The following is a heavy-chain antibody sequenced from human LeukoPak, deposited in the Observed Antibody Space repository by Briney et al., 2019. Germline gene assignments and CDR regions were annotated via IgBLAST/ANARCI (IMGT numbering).Heavy chain of an antibody. V-gene: IGHV3-53*01. Sequence: GGSLRLSCAASGFTFSSNYMSWVRQAPGKGLEWVSVIYSGGSTYYSDSVTGRFTISRDNSKNTLYLQMNSLRAEGTAVYYCASYSGSWGHYYYGMDVWGQGTTVTVS. J-gene: IGHJ6*02. CDR1: GFTFSSNY. CDR3: ASYSGSWGHYYYGMDV. D-gene: IGHD6-13*01. CDR2: IYSGGST.